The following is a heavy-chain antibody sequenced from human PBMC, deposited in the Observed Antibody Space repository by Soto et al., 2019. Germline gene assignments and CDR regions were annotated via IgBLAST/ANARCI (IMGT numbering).Heavy chain of an antibody. CDR2: VGSDGMHK. V-gene: IGHV3-30*01. CDR3: ARDVIVDAPDYFHY. Sequence: QVQLVESGGGVVQPGRSLRLSCAASGFTFTNCAMHWVRQAPGKGLEWVAVVGSDGMHKYNGDFVKGRFTISRDTSENTVYLQMDRLTSEDTAVYYCARDVIVDAPDYFHYWGRGTLVTVSS. D-gene: IGHD1-26*01. CDR1: GFTFTNCA. J-gene: IGHJ4*02.